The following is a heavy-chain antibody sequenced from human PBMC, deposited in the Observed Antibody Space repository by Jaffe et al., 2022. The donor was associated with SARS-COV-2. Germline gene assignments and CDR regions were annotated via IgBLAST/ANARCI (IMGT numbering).Heavy chain of an antibody. V-gene: IGHV3-23*01. D-gene: IGHD2-21*02. CDR1: GITLRSYA. Sequence: EVQMLESGGGSVQPGGSLRLSCVTSGITLRSYAMSWVRQAPGKGLEWVSGISERSGTTYYADSVKGRFTISRDNSKNILYLQMNSLRVEDTAVYYCAKSRPTSAIPAGGDNWGQGTLVIVSS. CDR3: AKSRPTSAIPAGGDN. CDR2: ISERSGTT. J-gene: IGHJ4*02.